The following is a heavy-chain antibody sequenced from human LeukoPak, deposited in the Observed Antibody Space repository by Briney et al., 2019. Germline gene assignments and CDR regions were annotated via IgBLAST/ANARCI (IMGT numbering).Heavy chain of an antibody. CDR3: TSLSLRYFDWLYY. D-gene: IGHD3-9*01. J-gene: IGHJ4*02. CDR2: IRSKAYGGTT. V-gene: IGHV3-49*04. Sequence: GGSLRLSCTASGFTFGDYAMSWVRQAPGKGLEWGGFIRSKAYGGTTEYAASVKGRFTISRDDSKSIAYLQMNSLKTEDTAVYYCTSLSLRYFDWLYYWGQGTLVTVSS. CDR1: GFTFGDYA.